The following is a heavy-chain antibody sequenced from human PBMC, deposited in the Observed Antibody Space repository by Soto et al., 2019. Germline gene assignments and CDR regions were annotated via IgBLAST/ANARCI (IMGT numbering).Heavy chain of an antibody. J-gene: IGHJ6*02. V-gene: IGHV5-51*01. CDR2: IYPGDSDT. CDR1: GYSFTGYW. Sequence: GESLKISCKGSGYSFTGYWIGWVRQMPGEGLEWMGIIYPGDSDTRYSPSFQGQVTISADTSIRTAYLQWSSLKASDTAMYYCAQVESTSWVPYYYYGMDVWGQGTTVTVSS. CDR3: AQVESTSWVPYYYYGMDV. D-gene: IGHD2-2*01.